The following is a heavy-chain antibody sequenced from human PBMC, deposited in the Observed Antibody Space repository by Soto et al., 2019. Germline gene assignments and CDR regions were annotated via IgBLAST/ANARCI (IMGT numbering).Heavy chain of an antibody. Sequence: EVQLLESGGDLVQPGGSLRLSCAASGFTFTNYLMTWVRQAPGKGLEWVSSIDKSGGGTYYADSVKGRFTISRDNSTNNLYQQLKGMIAEETALFYCSEETYSRWWYFWGQGTLVTVSS. CDR3: SEETYSRWWYF. V-gene: IGHV3-23*05. CDR1: GFTFTNYL. J-gene: IGHJ4*02. CDR2: IDKSGGGT. D-gene: IGHD2-15*01.